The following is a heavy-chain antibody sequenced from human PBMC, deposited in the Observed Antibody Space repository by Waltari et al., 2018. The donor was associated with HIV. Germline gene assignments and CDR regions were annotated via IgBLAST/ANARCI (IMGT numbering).Heavy chain of an antibody. D-gene: IGHD3-10*01. Sequence: QVQLEESGPGLVKPPQTLSPTCPLPGGFIYDRNFWWSWLRQPAGKAPEWIGRAYVTGAPNYNPSLRDRVSISVDTSKRQISLRLTSVTAAEAAVYYCARETCFMVRGVSPYYVFNGVDVWGRGTTVTVSS. V-gene: IGHV4-61*02. CDR1: GGFIYDRNFW. J-gene: IGHJ6*02. CDR2: AYVTGAP. CDR3: ARETCFMVRGVSPYYVFNGVDV.